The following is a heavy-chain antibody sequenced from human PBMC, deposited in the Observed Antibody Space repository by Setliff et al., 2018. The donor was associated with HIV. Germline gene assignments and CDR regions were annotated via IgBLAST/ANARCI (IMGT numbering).Heavy chain of an antibody. CDR1: SGSVSRSDYY. J-gene: IGHJ4*02. D-gene: IGHD6-13*01. Sequence: SETLSLTCTVSSGSVSRSDYYWGWIRQTPGKGLEWIGSIYWSGLTFYNPSLKSRVTISVDTSKNQFSLKLRSVTAADTAVYYCASELQGHSSSWPNYWGQGTLVTVSS. CDR2: IYWSGLT. V-gene: IGHV4-39*07. CDR3: ASELQGHSSSWPNY.